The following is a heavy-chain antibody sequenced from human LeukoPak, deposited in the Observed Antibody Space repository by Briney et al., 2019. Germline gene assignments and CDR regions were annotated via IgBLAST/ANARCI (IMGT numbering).Heavy chain of an antibody. D-gene: IGHD2-2*03. CDR2: ISGSGGST. Sequence: GGSLRLSCAASGFTFSSYAMSWVRQAPGKGLEWVSAISGSGGSTYYADSVKGRSTISRDNSKNTLYLQMNSLRAEDTAVYYCAKGAGYCSSTSCPPPPYYFDYWGQGTLVTVSS. V-gene: IGHV3-23*01. J-gene: IGHJ4*02. CDR1: GFTFSSYA. CDR3: AKGAGYCSSTSCPPPPYYFDY.